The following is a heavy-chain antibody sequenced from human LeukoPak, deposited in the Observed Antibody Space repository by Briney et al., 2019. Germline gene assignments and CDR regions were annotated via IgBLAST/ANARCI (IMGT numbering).Heavy chain of an antibody. CDR3: AKPLSSWYYFDY. J-gene: IGHJ4*02. D-gene: IGHD6-13*01. CDR1: GFTFSAYA. CDR2: ITGGSGGT. Sequence: PGGSLRLSCATSGFTFSAYAMSWVRQAPGKGLEWVSTITGGSGGTYYADSVKGRFTISRDNSKNTLYLQMNSLRAEDSAIYYCAKPLSSWYYFDYWGQGTLVTVSP. V-gene: IGHV3-23*01.